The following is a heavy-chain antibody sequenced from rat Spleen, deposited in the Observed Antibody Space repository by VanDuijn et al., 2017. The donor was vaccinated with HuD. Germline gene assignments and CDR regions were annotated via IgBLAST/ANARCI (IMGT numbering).Heavy chain of an antibody. CDR1: GFTFSASN. CDR3: ATRGYNSGFAY. J-gene: IGHJ3*01. V-gene: IGHV5S10*01. CDR2: IIYDGSRT. Sequence: EVQLVESGGGLVQPGRSLKLSCAASGFTFSASNMAWVRQAPKKGLEWVATIIYDGSRTYYRDSVKGRFTISRDNAKSTLYLQMDSLRSEDTATYYCATRGYNSGFAYWGQGTLVTVSS. D-gene: IGHD4-3*01.